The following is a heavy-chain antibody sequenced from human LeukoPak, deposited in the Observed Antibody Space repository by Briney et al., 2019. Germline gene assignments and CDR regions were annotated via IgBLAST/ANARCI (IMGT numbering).Heavy chain of an antibody. CDR2: INPNSGGT. D-gene: IGHD6-13*01. Sequence: ASVKVSCKASGYTFTGYYMHWVRQAPGQRLEWMGWINPNSGGTNYAQRFQGRVTMTRDTSISTAYMELSRLRSDDTAVYYCARMIAAADPDYWGEGSLVAVYS. CDR1: GYTFTGYY. CDR3: ARMIAAADPDY. V-gene: IGHV1-2*02. J-gene: IGHJ4*02.